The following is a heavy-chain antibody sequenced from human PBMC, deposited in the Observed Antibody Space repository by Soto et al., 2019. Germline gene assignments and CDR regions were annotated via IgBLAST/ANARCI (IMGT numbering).Heavy chain of an antibody. CDR1: GFTFSNYG. J-gene: IGHJ4*02. Sequence: GGSLRLSCAASGFTFSNYGMSWVRQAPGKGLEWVSAICGSGGSTYYADSVKGRFTISRDNSKNTLYLQINSLRAEDTAVYYCATSGQQISPYKIYYYDSSGYPYYWGQGTLVTVSS. CDR3: ATSGQQISPYKIYYYDSSGYPYY. D-gene: IGHD3-22*01. CDR2: ICGSGGST. V-gene: IGHV3-23*01.